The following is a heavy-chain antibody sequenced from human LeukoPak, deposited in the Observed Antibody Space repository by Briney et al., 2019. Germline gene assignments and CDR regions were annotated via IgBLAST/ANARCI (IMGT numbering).Heavy chain of an antibody. CDR2: VHHSGAT. CDR1: GYSISRGYH. J-gene: IGHJ4*02. CDR3: ARINFNPDY. D-gene: IGHD1-14*01. Sequence: SETLSLTCSVSGYSISRGYHWAWLRQPPGKGLEWIGSVHHSGATYYNPSLNSRLTISADTSKNQFSLKMDSVTAADTAVYYCARINFNPDYWGQGTLVSVSS. V-gene: IGHV4-38-2*02.